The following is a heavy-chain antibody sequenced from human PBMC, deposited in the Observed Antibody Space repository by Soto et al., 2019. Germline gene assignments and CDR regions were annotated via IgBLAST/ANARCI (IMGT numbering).Heavy chain of an antibody. J-gene: IGHJ5*02. CDR1: GYTFTDYH. Sequence: ASVKVSCRASGYTFTDYHIHWVRQAPGQGLEFMGWINANNGGAGSTQQFQGRVTVTRDTSITTVYMELSNLRSDDTAVYYCAREGGSETLQPSYNWFDTWGQGTLVTVSS. CDR3: AREGGSETLQPSYNWFDT. CDR2: INANNGGA. D-gene: IGHD6-25*01. V-gene: IGHV1-2*02.